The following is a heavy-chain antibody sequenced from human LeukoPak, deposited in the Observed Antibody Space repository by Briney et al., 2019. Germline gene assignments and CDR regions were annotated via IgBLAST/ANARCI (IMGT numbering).Heavy chain of an antibody. J-gene: IGHJ4*02. Sequence: GGSLRLSCAASGFTFSGYWMHWVRQAPGKGLVLVSRTNRDDSDTSYADSVKGRFTISRDKAKSTLYLQMNSLRVEDTAVYYCARPANYFDTSGQDYWGQGTLVTVSS. CDR2: TNRDDSDT. CDR3: ARPANYFDTSGQDY. D-gene: IGHD3-22*01. CDR1: GFTFSGYW. V-gene: IGHV3-74*01.